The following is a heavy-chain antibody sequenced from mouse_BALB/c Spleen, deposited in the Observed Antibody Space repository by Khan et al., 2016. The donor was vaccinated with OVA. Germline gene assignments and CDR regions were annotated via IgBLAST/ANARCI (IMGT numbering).Heavy chain of an antibody. CDR1: GYTFTNYW. J-gene: IGHJ3*01. D-gene: IGHD1-1*01. Sequence: QIQLVQSGAELAKPGASVKMSCKASGYTFTNYWMHWVKQRPGQGLEWIGYINPSSAYTEYNQKFKDKATLTADKSSSTAYMQLSSLTSEDSAVYYCARDNYGSSSWFAYWGQGTLVTVSA. CDR2: INPSSAYT. V-gene: IGHV1-7*01. CDR3: ARDNYGSSSWFAY.